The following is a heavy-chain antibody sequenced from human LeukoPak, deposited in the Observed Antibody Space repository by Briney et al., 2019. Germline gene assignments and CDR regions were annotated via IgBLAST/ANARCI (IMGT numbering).Heavy chain of an antibody. V-gene: IGHV3-21*01. Sequence: PGGSLRLSCAASGFTFSSYSMNWVRQAPGQGLEWVSSISSSSSYIYYADSVKGRFTISTDNAKNSLYLQMNSLRAEDTAVYYCARGGVLRYFDWLTTKDNWFDPWGQGTLVTVSS. CDR3: ARGGVLRYFDWLTTKDNWFDP. J-gene: IGHJ5*02. CDR1: GFTFSSYS. D-gene: IGHD3-9*01. CDR2: ISSSSSYI.